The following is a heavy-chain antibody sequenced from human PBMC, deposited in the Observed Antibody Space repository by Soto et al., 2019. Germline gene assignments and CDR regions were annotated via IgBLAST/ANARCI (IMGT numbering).Heavy chain of an antibody. J-gene: IGHJ6*02. Sequence: QVQLVESGGGVVQPGRSLRLSCAASGFTFSSYGMHWVRQAPGKGLEWVAVIWYDGSNKYYADSVKGRFTISRDNSKNTLYLQMNSLRAEDTAVYYCAREDIVVVPAAMTLYYYYGRDVWGQGTTVTVSS. D-gene: IGHD2-2*01. CDR3: AREDIVVVPAAMTLYYYYGRDV. CDR2: IWYDGSNK. V-gene: IGHV3-33*01. CDR1: GFTFSSYG.